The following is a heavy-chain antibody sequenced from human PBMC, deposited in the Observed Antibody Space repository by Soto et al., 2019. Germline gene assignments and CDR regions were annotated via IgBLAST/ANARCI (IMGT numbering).Heavy chain of an antibody. V-gene: IGHV4-39*01. D-gene: IGHD3-10*02. J-gene: IGHJ4*02. CDR3: AKLVRDDVRRSDLDH. CDR2: FYYSGTT. Sequence: ETLSLTCSVSGYSVSSSDYYWAWIRQPPGKGLEWIGTFYYSGTTSQNPPLRNRITISGDTSRNQFSLNLRSVTAADSGVYYCAKLVRDDVRRSDLDHWGQGTLGTVSS. CDR1: GYSVSSSDYY.